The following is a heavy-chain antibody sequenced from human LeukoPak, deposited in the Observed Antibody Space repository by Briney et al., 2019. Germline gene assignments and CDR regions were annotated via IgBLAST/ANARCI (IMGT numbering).Heavy chain of an antibody. CDR2: MNPNSGNT. CDR3: ARDGKYQRYGSGSSQIDY. D-gene: IGHD3-10*01. Sequence: GASVKVSCKASGYTFTDYYIHWVRQATGQGLEWMGWMNPNSGNTGYAQKFQGRVTMTRNTSISTAYMELSSLRSEDTAVYYCARDGKYQRYGSGSSQIDYWGQGTLVTVSS. CDR1: GYTFTDYY. J-gene: IGHJ4*02. V-gene: IGHV1-8*02.